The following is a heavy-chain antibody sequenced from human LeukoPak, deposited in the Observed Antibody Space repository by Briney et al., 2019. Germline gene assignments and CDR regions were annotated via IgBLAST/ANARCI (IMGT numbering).Heavy chain of an antibody. CDR3: ARGGGLDV. J-gene: IGHJ6*02. V-gene: IGHV3-23*01. Sequence: GGSLRLSCAASGFTFSSYAMSWVRQAPGKGLEWVSAISGSGGSTYYADSVKGRFTISRDNSKNTLYLQMSNLRAEDTAVYCARGGGLDVWGQGATVTVSS. D-gene: IGHD3-16*01. CDR1: GFTFSSYA. CDR2: ISGSGGST.